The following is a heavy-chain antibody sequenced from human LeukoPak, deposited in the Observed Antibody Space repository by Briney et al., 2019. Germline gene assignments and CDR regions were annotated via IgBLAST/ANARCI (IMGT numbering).Heavy chain of an antibody. CDR3: ARSQESCSGGTCPGDY. CDR1: GYTFTGYY. Sequence: GASVKVSCKASGYTFTGYYIHWVRQAPGQGLEWMGWINPNSGGTNYAQKFQGRVTMTRDTSINTAYMELSSLTFDDTAVYYCARSQESCSGGTCPGDYWGQGTLVTVSS. J-gene: IGHJ4*02. D-gene: IGHD2-15*01. V-gene: IGHV1-2*02. CDR2: INPNSGGT.